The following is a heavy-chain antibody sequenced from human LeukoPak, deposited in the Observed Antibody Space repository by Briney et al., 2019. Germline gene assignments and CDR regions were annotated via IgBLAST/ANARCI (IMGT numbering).Heavy chain of an antibody. CDR1: GFNVRNNY. CDR2: IYGDDIT. CDR3: SSDPGMANGIDI. J-gene: IGHJ6*02. V-gene: IGHV3-66*01. Sequence: PGGSLRLSCAVSGFNVRNNYMSWVRQAPGKGLEWVSVIYGDDITYYAGSVRGRFTISRDTAKNTLSLEMNSLRVDDTAVYYCSSDPGMANGIDIWGQGTTVAVSS. D-gene: IGHD1-26*01.